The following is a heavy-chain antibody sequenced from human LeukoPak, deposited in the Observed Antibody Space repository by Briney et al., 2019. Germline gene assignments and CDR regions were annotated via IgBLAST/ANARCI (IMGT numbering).Heavy chain of an antibody. CDR1: GFTFSTYG. J-gene: IGHJ3*02. D-gene: IGHD3-16*01. CDR2: IWHDGSHK. Sequence: PGGSLRLSCAASGFTFSTYGMHWVRQAPGKGLEWVTVIWHDGSHKDYADSVKGRFTISRDNSKNTLYLQMNDLRAEDTAVYFCVRGWGSNVYASAFDIWGQGIMVTVSS. CDR3: VRGWGSNVYASAFDI. V-gene: IGHV3-33*01.